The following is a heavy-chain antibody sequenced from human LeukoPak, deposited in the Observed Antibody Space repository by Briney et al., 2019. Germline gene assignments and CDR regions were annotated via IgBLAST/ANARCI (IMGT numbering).Heavy chain of an antibody. CDR2: INQDGSEK. J-gene: IGHJ4*02. V-gene: IGHV3-7*05. CDR1: GFTFNIYW. D-gene: IGHD4-17*01. Sequence: PGGSLRLSCAASGFTFNIYWMSWVRQAPGKGLEWVANINQDGSEKYCVDSVKGRFTIFRDNAKNSLYLHMNSLRAEDTAVYYCARDKAYGDSEDYWGQGTLVTVSS. CDR3: ARDKAYGDSEDY.